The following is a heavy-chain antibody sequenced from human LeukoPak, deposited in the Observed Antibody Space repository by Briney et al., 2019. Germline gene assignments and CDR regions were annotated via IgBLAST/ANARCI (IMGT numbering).Heavy chain of an antibody. CDR1: GGSICSGGYS. D-gene: IGHD3-22*01. V-gene: IGHV4-30-2*01. CDR3: ARGSGGYYDSSGYLSAAFDI. CDR2: IYHSGST. Sequence: SQTLSLTCAVSGGSICSGGYSWSWIRQPPGKGLEWIVYIYHSGSTYYNPSLKSRVTISVDRSKNQFSLKLSSVTAADTAVYYCARGSGGYYDSSGYLSAAFDIWGQGTMVTVSS. J-gene: IGHJ3*02.